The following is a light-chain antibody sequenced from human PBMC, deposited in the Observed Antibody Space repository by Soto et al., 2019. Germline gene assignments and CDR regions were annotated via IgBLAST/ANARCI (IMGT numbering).Light chain of an antibody. CDR2: GAS. V-gene: IGKV3-15*01. CDR3: QQYNNWPLT. CDR1: QSVSSN. J-gene: IGKJ4*01. Sequence: EIVMTQSPATLSVSPGERATLSCRASQSVSSNLAWYQQKPGQAPRLLLYGASTRATGIPASFSGSVSGTEFTLTISSLQSEDFAVYYGQQYNNWPLTFGGGTKVEIK.